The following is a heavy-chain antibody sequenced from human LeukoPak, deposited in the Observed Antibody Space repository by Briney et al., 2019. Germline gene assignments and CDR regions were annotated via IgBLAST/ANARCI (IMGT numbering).Heavy chain of an antibody. J-gene: IGHJ5*02. CDR3: TKDPNGDYVRAFDP. CDR2: ITCSHGPT. V-gene: IGHV3-23*01. Sequence: GGSVRLSCAASGFTFSNFAMTWVRQAPGKGLDGVSSITCSHGPTYNTDSVKGRFTISRDNSQNTLYLQMNSLRAEDTAVYYCTKDPNGDYVRAFDPWGQGTLVTVSS. D-gene: IGHD4-17*01. CDR1: GFTFSNFA.